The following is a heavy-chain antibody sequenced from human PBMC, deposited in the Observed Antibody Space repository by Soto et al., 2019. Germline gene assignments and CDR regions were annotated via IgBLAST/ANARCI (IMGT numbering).Heavy chain of an antibody. Sequence: SETLSLTCTVSGGSISSGDYYWSWIRQPPGKGLEWIRYIYYSGSTYYNPSLKSRVTISVDTSKNQFSLKLSSVTAADTAVYYCARDYFLGDCSSTSCRSEDWFDPWGQGTLVTVSS. V-gene: IGHV4-30-4*01. CDR3: ARDYFLGDCSSTSCRSEDWFDP. CDR1: GGSISSGDYY. D-gene: IGHD2-2*01. J-gene: IGHJ5*02. CDR2: IYYSGST.